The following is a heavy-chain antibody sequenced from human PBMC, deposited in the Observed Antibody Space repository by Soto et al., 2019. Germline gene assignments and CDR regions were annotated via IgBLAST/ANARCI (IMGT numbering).Heavy chain of an antibody. CDR2: ISVSGGST. D-gene: IGHD3-3*01. J-gene: IGHJ4*02. V-gene: IGHV3-23*01. CDR1: GFTFSSYA. CDR3: AKAVAFTIFGVVIGYFDY. Sequence: PGGSLRLSCAASGFTFSSYAMSWARQAPGKGLEWDSAISVSGGSTYYADSVKGRFTISRDNSKNTLYLQMNSLRAEDTAVYYCAKAVAFTIFGVVIGYFDYWGQGTLVTVSS.